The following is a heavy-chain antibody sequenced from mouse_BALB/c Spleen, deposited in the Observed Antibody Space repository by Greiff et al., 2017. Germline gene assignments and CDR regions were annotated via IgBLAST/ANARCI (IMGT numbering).Heavy chain of an antibody. CDR2: IDPENGDT. CDR3: NDGYGGYDY. Sequence: VQLQQSGAELVRSGASVKLSCTASGFNIKDYYMHWVKQRPEQGLEWIGWIDPENGDTEYAPKFQGKATMTADTSSNTAYLQLSSLTSEDTAVYYCNDGYGGYDYWGQGTTLTVSS. D-gene: IGHD2-3*01. J-gene: IGHJ2*01. CDR1: GFNIKDYY. V-gene: IGHV14-4*02.